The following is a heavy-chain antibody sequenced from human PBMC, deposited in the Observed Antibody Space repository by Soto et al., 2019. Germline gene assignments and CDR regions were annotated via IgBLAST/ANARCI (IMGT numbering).Heavy chain of an antibody. CDR3: ARDISPAADQYYYYGMDV. Sequence: GASVKVSCKASGYSFTSYGISWVRQAPGQGHEWMGWISAYNGNTNYAQKLQGRVTMTTDTSTSTAYMELRSLRSDDTAVYYCARDISPAADQYYYYGMDVWGQGTTVTVSS. J-gene: IGHJ6*02. CDR1: GYSFTSYG. V-gene: IGHV1-18*01. CDR2: ISAYNGNT. D-gene: IGHD2-2*01.